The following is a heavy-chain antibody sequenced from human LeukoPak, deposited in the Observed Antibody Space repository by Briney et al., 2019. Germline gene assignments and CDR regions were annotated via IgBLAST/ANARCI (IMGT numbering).Heavy chain of an antibody. J-gene: IGHJ1*01. V-gene: IGHV3-30-3*01. D-gene: IGHD3-22*01. CDR3: ARDLLSTRYYYDSSGYSGYFQH. Sequence: GGSLRLSCAASGFTFSSYAMHWVRQAPGKGLEWVAVISYDGSNKYYADSVKGRFTISRDNSKNTLYLQMNSLRAEDTAVYYCARDLLSTRYYYDSSGYSGYFQHWGQGALVTVSS. CDR2: ISYDGSNK. CDR1: GFTFSSYA.